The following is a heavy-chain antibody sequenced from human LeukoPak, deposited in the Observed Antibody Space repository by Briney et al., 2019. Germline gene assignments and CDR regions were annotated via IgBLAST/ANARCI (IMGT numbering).Heavy chain of an antibody. CDR3: AREGIAAAKTA. J-gene: IGHJ5*02. D-gene: IGHD6-13*01. CDR2: ISGSGGST. V-gene: IGHV3-23*01. CDR1: GFTFSSYA. Sequence: PGGSLRLSCAASGFTFSSYATSWVRQAPGKGLECVSVISGSGGSTYYADSVKGRFTISRDNSKNTLYLQMNSLRAEDTAVYYCAREGIAAAKTAWGQGTLVTVSS.